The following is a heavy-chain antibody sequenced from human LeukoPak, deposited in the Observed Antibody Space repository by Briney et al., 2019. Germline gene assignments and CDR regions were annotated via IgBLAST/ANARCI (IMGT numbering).Heavy chain of an antibody. CDR1: GFIFSSFS. J-gene: IGHJ4*02. Sequence: XLSXXASGFIFSSFSMTWVRQAPGKGLEWVSTITDTGYTYNTDSVKGRFTISRDNSKNTLYLQMNSLRAEDTAVYYCAKGPLYNIAGSYIWGQGTLVTVSS. V-gene: IGHV3-23*01. D-gene: IGHD1-26*01. CDR2: ITDTGYT. CDR3: AKGPLYNIAGSYI.